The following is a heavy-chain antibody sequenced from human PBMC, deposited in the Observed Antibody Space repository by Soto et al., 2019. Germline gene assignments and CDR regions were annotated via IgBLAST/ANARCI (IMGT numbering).Heavy chain of an antibody. CDR1: GYTFTSYG. Sequence: ASVKVSCKASGYTFTSYGISWVRQAPGQGLEWMGWISAYNGNTNYAQKLQGRVTMTTYTSTSTAYMELRSLRSDDTAVYYCARDGQGRAGDSSGYRYYYYYYGMDVWGQGTTVTVSS. CDR3: ARDGQGRAGDSSGYRYYYYYYGMDV. CDR2: ISAYNGNT. J-gene: IGHJ6*02. D-gene: IGHD3-22*01. V-gene: IGHV1-18*01.